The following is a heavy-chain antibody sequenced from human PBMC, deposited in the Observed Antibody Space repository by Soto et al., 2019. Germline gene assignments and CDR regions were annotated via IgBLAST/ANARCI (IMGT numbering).Heavy chain of an antibody. CDR2: ISSRGSAI. D-gene: IGHD2-2*01. CDR1: GFTFSDYY. Sequence: QVQLVESGGGLVKPGGSLRLSCEASGFTFSDYYMTWIRQAPGKGLEWVSYISSRGSAIYYADSVRGRFPISRDNAKNSLYLQMNSLRAGDTAVYYCAREIAPDALGDGFDIWGLGTLVTVSS. V-gene: IGHV3-11*01. J-gene: IGHJ3*02. CDR3: AREIAPDALGDGFDI.